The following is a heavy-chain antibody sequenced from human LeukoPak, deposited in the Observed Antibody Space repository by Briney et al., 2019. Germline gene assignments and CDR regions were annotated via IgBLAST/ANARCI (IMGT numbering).Heavy chain of an antibody. J-gene: IGHJ6*02. CDR3: ARASGGYCSGGSCLYYYGMDV. D-gene: IGHD2-15*01. CDR2: IYYSGST. Sequence: SDTLSLTCTVAGGSISSYYWSWIRQAPGEGLEWIGYIYYSGSTNYNPSLKSRVTISVDTSKNQFSLKLSSVTAADTAVYYGARASGGYCSGGSCLYYYGMDVWGQGTTVTVSS. V-gene: IGHV4-59*07. CDR1: GGSISSYY.